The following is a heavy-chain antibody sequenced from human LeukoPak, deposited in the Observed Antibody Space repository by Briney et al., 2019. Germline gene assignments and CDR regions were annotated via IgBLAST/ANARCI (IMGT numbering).Heavy chain of an antibody. J-gene: IGHJ4*02. V-gene: IGHV3-23*01. CDR1: GFSFSTYA. Sequence: GGSLRLSCVASGFSFSTYAMSWVRQAPGKGLEWVSGIGGSGGNTYYADSVKGRFTISRDNSKDTLYLQMNSLRAEDTAVYYCARTYCIGSSCPGVFEHWGQGTLVTVSS. CDR2: IGGSGGNT. D-gene: IGHD2-15*01. CDR3: ARTYCIGSSCPGVFEH.